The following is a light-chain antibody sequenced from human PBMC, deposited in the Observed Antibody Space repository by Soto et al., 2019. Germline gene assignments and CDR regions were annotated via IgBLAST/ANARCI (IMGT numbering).Light chain of an antibody. CDR2: AAS. CDR3: QQYNSYPWT. CDR1: QGISSY. Sequence: IQLTQSPASLSASVGDRVTITCRASQGISSYLAWYQQKPGKAPKLLIYAASTLQSGVPSRFSGSGSGTQFTLTISSLQPDDFATYYCQQYNSYPWTFSQGTKVDI. V-gene: IGKV1-9*01. J-gene: IGKJ1*01.